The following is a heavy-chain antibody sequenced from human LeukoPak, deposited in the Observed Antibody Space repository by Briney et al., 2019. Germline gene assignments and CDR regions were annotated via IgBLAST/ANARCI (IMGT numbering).Heavy chain of an antibody. D-gene: IGHD6-6*01. CDR2: INPNSGGT. Sequence: GASVKVSCKASGYTFTGYYMHWARQAPGQGLEWMGWINPNSGGTNYAQKFQGRVTMTRDTSISTAYMELSRLRSDDTAVYYCARDSVEYSSSPDYWGQGTLVTVSS. CDR1: GYTFTGYY. V-gene: IGHV1-2*02. CDR3: ARDSVEYSSSPDY. J-gene: IGHJ4*02.